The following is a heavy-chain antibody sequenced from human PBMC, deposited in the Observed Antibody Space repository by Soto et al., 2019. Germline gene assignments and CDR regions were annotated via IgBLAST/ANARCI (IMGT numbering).Heavy chain of an antibody. CDR1: GYTFTSYA. Sequence: ASVKVSCKASGYTFTSYAMHWVRQAPGQRLEWMGWINAGNGNTKYSQKSQGRVTITRDTSASTAYMELSSLRSEDTAVYYCARSIVVVTAIDYWGQGTLVTVSS. J-gene: IGHJ4*02. V-gene: IGHV1-3*01. CDR3: ARSIVVVTAIDY. D-gene: IGHD2-21*02. CDR2: INAGNGNT.